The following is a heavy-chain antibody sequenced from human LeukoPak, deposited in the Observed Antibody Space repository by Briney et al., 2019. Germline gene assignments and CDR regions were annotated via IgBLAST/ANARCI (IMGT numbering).Heavy chain of an antibody. CDR3: AREEEWRNYIDD. Sequence: EASVKVSCKTSGGSFRNSGFTWVRQAPGQGLEWMGRVIPILGIGTYAQNLQGRVTITADKSTSTVYMELSSLRSEDTAVYYCAREEEWRNYIDDWGQGTLVTVPS. J-gene: IGHJ4*02. V-gene: IGHV1-69*04. CDR1: GGSFRNSG. CDR2: VIPILGIG. D-gene: IGHD3-3*01.